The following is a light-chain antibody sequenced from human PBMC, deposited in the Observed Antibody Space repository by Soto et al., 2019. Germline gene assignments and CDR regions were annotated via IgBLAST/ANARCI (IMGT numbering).Light chain of an antibody. CDR1: QTVFHSSYNKDF. J-gene: IGKJ2*01. CDR2: WAS. V-gene: IGKV4-1*01. CDR3: QQYYSSIT. Sequence: DIVMTQSPVSLSVSLGERATINCKSSQTVFHSSYNKDFLAWYQQKPGQPPKLLFYWASTRESGVPARFSGGGSGTDFSLTISSLQAEDVAVYYCQQYYSSITFGQGTKV.